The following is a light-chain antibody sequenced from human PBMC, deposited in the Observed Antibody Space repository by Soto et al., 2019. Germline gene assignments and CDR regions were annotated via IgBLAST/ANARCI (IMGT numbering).Light chain of an antibody. V-gene: IGLV1-51*01. J-gene: IGLJ2*01. CDR2: DNN. CDR3: GTWDSSLSVVV. Sequence: QSVLTQPPSVSAAPGQKVTISCSGSSSNIENNYVSWYQQLPGTAPKLLIYDNNRRPSGIPDRFSGSKSGTSATLGITGLQTGDEADYYCGTWDSSLSVVVFGGGTKLTVL. CDR1: SSNIENNY.